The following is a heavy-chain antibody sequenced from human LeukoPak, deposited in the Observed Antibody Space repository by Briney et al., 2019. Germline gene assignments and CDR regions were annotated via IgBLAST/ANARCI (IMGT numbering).Heavy chain of an antibody. V-gene: IGHV3-23*01. D-gene: IGHD1-26*01. CDR2: ISDTGRLS. CDR3: AKDKVGDHYFDY. CDR1: GFTFSSSA. Sequence: GGSLRLSCAASGFTFSSSAMSWVRQAPGKGLEWVAAISDTGRLSYCADSVNGRFTISRDNSKNTLSLQMNSLRAEGTAVYYCAKDKVGDHYFDYWGQGTLVTVSS. J-gene: IGHJ4*02.